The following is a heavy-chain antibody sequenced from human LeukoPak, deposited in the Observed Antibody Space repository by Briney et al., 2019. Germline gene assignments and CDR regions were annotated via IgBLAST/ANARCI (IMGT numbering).Heavy chain of an antibody. CDR3: ARDSHAYFDDFDI. V-gene: IGHV4-59*12. CDR1: GGSISSYF. D-gene: IGHD2/OR15-2a*01. Sequence: SETLSLTCTGSGGSISSYFWNWIRQPPGKGLEWIGYIYYSGSTNYNPSLKSRVTISVDTSKNQFSLKLSSVTAADTAVYFCARDSHAYFDDFDIWGQGTMVTVSS. J-gene: IGHJ3*02. CDR2: IYYSGST.